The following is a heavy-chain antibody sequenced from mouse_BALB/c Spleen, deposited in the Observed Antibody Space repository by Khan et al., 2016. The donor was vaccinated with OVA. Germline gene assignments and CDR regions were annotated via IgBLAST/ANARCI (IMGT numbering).Heavy chain of an antibody. CDR1: GYTFTSYT. J-gene: IGHJ3*01. Sequence: QVQLKESGAELARPGASVKMSCKASGYTFTSYTIHWIKLRPGQGLEWIGYINPSNDYTNYNQKFKDKATLTADKSSSTAYMQLSSLTSEDSAVXKWLRDGAYDGNDGCFAYGGQGPLFTVPA. V-gene: IGHV1-4*01. CDR3: LRDGAYDGNDGCFAY. CDR2: INPSNDYT. D-gene: IGHD2-3*01.